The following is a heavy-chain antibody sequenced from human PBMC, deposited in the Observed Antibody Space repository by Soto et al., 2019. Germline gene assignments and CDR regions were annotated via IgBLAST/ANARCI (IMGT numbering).Heavy chain of an antibody. J-gene: IGHJ2*01. CDR3: ARCYCSVAICFTCWHFDL. CDR1: GYTFSTFG. V-gene: IGHV1-18*01. Sequence: QVQVVQSGAEVKKPGASVKVACKASGYTFSTFGMSWVRQPPGQGLEWMGWISVEKGDTNSAQKFQDRVTMTRDTSTGTAYMELRSLTSDDTAVYYCARCYCSVAICFTCWHFDLWRRGTLVTVSS. D-gene: IGHD2-15*01. CDR2: ISVEKGDT.